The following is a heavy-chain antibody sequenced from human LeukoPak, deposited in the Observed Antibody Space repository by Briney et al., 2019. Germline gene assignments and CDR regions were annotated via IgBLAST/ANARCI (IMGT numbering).Heavy chain of an antibody. CDR1: GCTFSSYA. V-gene: IGHV1-69*05. D-gene: IGHD2-2*01. Sequence: SVKVSCKASGCTFSSYAISWVRQAPGQGLEWMGRIIPIFGTANYPQKFQGRVTITTDESTSKAYMELSSLRSEDTAVYYCARLSGSSTSCGYYFDYWGQGTLVTVSS. CDR3: ARLSGSSTSCGYYFDY. CDR2: IIPIFGTA. J-gene: IGHJ4*02.